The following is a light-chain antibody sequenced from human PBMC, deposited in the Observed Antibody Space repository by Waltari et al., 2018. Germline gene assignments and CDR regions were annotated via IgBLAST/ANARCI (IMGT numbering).Light chain of an antibody. Sequence: QLVLTQSPSASASLGASVKLTCTLSSGHSSNIVAWHQQQPEKGPRCLMKVNSDGSHSKGDEIPDRFSGSSSGAERYLTISTVQSEDEAVYYCQTGGHGTWVFGGGTKLTVL. CDR3: QTGGHGTWV. J-gene: IGLJ3*02. CDR1: SGHSSNI. CDR2: VNSDGSH. V-gene: IGLV4-69*02.